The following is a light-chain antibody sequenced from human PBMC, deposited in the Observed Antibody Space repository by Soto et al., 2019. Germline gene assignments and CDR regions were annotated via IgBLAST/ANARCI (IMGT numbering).Light chain of an antibody. Sequence: SYELTQPPSVSVAPEQTARVTCGGSNIGSKSAHWYQQKAGQAPVVVVYDDSDRPSGIPERFSGSKSGNTATLTISRVEAGDEADYYCQVWDTSSVHPVVFGGGTKLTVL. CDR2: DDS. CDR1: NIGSKS. V-gene: IGLV3-21*02. CDR3: QVWDTSSVHPVV. J-gene: IGLJ2*01.